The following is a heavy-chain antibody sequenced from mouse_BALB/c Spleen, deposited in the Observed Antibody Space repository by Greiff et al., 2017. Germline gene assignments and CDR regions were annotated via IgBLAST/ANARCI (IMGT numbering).Heavy chain of an antibody. V-gene: IGHV5-12-1*01. CDR3: ASQNARITTATYWYFDV. J-gene: IGHJ1*01. D-gene: IGHD1-2*01. CDR2: ISSGGGST. Sequence: EVQLVESGGGLVKPGGSLKLSCAASGFAFSSYDMSWVRQTPEKRLEWVAYISSGGGSTYYPDTVKGRFTISRDNAKNTLYLQMSSLKSEDTAMYYSASQNARITTATYWYFDVWGAGTTVTVSS. CDR1: GFAFSSYD.